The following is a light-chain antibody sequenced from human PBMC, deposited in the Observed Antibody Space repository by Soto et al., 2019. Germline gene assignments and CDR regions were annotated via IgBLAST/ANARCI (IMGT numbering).Light chain of an antibody. Sequence: QAVVTQPASVSGSPGQSITISCTGTSSDVGGYNYVSWYQQHPGKAPKLIIYEVSNRPSGVSNRFSGSKSGNTASLTISGLRAEDEADYYCSSYRSSSINWVFGGGTKLTVL. CDR1: SSDVGGYNY. CDR3: SSYRSSSINWV. J-gene: IGLJ3*02. CDR2: EVS. V-gene: IGLV2-14*01.